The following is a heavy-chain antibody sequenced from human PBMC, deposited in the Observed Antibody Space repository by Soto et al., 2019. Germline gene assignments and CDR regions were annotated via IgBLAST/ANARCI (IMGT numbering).Heavy chain of an antibody. D-gene: IGHD1-26*01. CDR3: AKEGSGRRYAFDV. J-gene: IGHJ3*01. V-gene: IGHV3-30*18. CDR1: GFTFSSHG. CDR2: VSSAGHTK. Sequence: QVQLVESGGGVVQPGTSLRLSCAASGFTFSSHGMHWVRQAPGKGLEWVAVVSSAGHTKYYADSVKGRLTLSRDNSKNTLWLQMGSLSSEDTGVYYCAKEGSGRRYAFDVWGQGTVVTVSS.